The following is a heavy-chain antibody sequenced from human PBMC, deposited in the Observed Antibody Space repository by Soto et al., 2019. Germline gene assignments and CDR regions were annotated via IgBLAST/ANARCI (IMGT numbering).Heavy chain of an antibody. Sequence: PGGSLRLSCSASGFTFSEYAMSWVRQAPGKGLEWVSAVSATSSSTYYGDSVKGRFTISRDNSKDTVYLQMNSLRAEDTAVYYCARYIRGPTVFYFDFWGPGVLVTVSS. CDR3: ARYIRGPTVFYFDF. CDR2: VSATSSST. J-gene: IGHJ4*02. V-gene: IGHV3-23*01. D-gene: IGHD5-18*01. CDR1: GFTFSEYA.